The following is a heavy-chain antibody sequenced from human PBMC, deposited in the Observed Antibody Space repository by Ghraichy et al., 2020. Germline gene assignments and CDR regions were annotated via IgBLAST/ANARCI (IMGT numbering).Heavy chain of an antibody. CDR1: GYTFTSYA. CDR3: ARDPVKQLGRIYFDY. CDR2: INTNTGNP. V-gene: IGHV7-4-1*02. J-gene: IGHJ4*02. D-gene: IGHD6-6*01. Sequence: ASLKVSCKASGYTFTSYAMNWVRQAPGQGLEWMGWINTNTGNPTYAQGFIGRFVFSLDTSVSTAYLQISSLKAEDTAVYYCARDPVKQLGRIYFDYWGQGTLVTVSS.